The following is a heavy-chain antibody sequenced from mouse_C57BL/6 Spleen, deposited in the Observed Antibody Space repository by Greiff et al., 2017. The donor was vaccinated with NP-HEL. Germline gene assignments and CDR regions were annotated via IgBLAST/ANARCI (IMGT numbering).Heavy chain of an antibody. CDR2: ISSGSSTI. V-gene: IGHV5-17*01. J-gene: IGHJ4*01. Sequence: EVQRVESGGGLVKPGGSLKLSCAASGFTFSDYGMHWVRQAPEKGLEWVACISSGSSTIYYADTVKGRFTISRDNAKNTLFLQMTSLRSEDTAMYYCARIYYYGSSPYYYAMDYWGQGTSVTVSS. CDR1: GFTFSDYG. CDR3: ARIYYYGSSPYYYAMDY. D-gene: IGHD1-1*01.